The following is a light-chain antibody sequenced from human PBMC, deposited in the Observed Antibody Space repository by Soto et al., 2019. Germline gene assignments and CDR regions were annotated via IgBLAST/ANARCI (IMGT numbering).Light chain of an antibody. CDR1: QSISSW. J-gene: IGKJ1*01. V-gene: IGKV1-5*03. CDR3: QLYNTYSGT. CDR2: RAS. Sequence: DIQMTQSPSTLSASLGYRVTITHRASQSISSWLAWYQQKPGKAPKLLIYRASTLQSGVPSRFSASGSGTEFILTISSLQPDDFATYYCQLYNTYSGTFGQGTKVDIK.